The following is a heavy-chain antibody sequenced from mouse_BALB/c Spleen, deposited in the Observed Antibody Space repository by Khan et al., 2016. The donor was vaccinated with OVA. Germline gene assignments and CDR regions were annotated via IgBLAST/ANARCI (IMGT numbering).Heavy chain of an antibody. CDR2: IWSGGST. CDR1: GFSLTSYG. Sequence: QVQLQQPGPGLVQPSQSLSITCTVSGFSLTSYGVHWVRQSPGKGLEWLGVIWSGGSTDYNAAFISRLSISKDNSKSQVFFKMNSLQANDTAIYYCDRIFIGTTDYAMDYWGQGTSVTVSS. CDR3: DRIFIGTTDYAMDY. J-gene: IGHJ4*01. V-gene: IGHV2-2*02. D-gene: IGHD2-14*01.